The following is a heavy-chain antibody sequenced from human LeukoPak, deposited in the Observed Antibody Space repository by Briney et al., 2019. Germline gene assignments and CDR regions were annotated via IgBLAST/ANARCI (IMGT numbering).Heavy chain of an antibody. J-gene: IGHJ6*02. CDR3: ASGEPHYMTTVYYYYGMDV. Sequence: GGSLRLSCAASGFTFSSYWMHWVRQAPGKGLVWVSRINTDGSSTSYADSVKGRFTISRDNAKNSLYLQMNSLRAEDTAVYYCASGEPHYMTTVYYYYGMDVWGQGTTVTVSS. V-gene: IGHV3-74*01. CDR1: GFTFSSYW. CDR2: INTDGSST. D-gene: IGHD4-17*01.